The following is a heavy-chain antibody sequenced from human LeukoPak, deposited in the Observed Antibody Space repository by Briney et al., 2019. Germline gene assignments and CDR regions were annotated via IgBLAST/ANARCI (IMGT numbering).Heavy chain of an antibody. D-gene: IGHD4-23*01. CDR3: ARPDGGTGGNYGC. CDR2: INPNSGDT. J-gene: IGHJ4*02. Sequence: ASVKVSCKASGYTFNGYYMHWVRQAPGRGPEWMGWINPNSGDTNYAQKFQGRVTMTRDTSISTAYMELSRLRSDDTAVYYCARPDGGTGGNYGCWGQGTLVTVSS. V-gene: IGHV1-2*02. CDR1: GYTFNGYY.